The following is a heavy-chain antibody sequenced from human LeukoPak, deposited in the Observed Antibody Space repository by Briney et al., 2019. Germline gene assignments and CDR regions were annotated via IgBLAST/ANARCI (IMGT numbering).Heavy chain of an antibody. CDR2: ISYDGSNK. CDR1: GFTFSSYS. D-gene: IGHD7-27*01. J-gene: IGHJ4*02. CDR3: VKGGTADRVGWTH. V-gene: IGHV3-30*18. Sequence: GGSLRLSCADAGFTFSSYSMNWVRQAPGKGLEWVAVISYDGSNKYYADSVKGRFTISRDNSKNTLYLQMNNLRTEDTAVYFCVKGGTADRVGWTHWGQGSLVTVFS.